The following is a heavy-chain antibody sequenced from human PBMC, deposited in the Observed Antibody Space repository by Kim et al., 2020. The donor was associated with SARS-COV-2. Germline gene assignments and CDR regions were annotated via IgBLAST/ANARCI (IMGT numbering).Heavy chain of an antibody. CDR2: TYYRSHWYN. D-gene: IGHD1-26*01. Sequence: SQTLSLTCAISGDSVSRNTAAWNWIRQSPSRGLEWLGRTYYRSHWYNDPAASVKSRIALNPDTSKNHFSLQLNSVTPEDTAIYYCARGRSGSSALDYWVQGILVTVSS. CDR3: ARGRSGSSALDY. J-gene: IGHJ4*02. CDR1: GDSVSRNTAA. V-gene: IGHV6-1*01.